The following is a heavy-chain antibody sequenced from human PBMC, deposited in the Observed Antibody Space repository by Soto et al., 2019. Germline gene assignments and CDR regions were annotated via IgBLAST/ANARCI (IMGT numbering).Heavy chain of an antibody. CDR1: GYTFNNYY. CDR2: INPNGYTS. D-gene: IGHD3-22*01. Sequence: QVQMVQSGAEVKKPGASIKVSCKSYGYTFNNYYIHWVRQAPGQGLEWMGIINPNGYTSTLSQKFQGRLTVTSDPSTSTVYMELGSLTSEDTAMYYCARDLHGAFTTMIYWGQGTLVTVSS. CDR3: ARDLHGAFTTMIY. V-gene: IGHV1-46*02. J-gene: IGHJ4*02.